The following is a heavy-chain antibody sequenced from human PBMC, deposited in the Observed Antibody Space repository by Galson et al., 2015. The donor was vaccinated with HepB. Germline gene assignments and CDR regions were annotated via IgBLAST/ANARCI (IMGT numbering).Heavy chain of an antibody. J-gene: IGHJ3*02. CDR3: ATLRALGENAFDI. V-gene: IGHV4-38-2*02. D-gene: IGHD3-16*01. CDR2: IYHSGST. CDR1: GGSISSYY. Sequence: LTCTVSGGSISSYYWGWIRQPPGKGLEWIGSIYHSGSTYYNPSLKSRVTISVDTSKNQFSLKLSSVTAADTAVYYCATLRALGENAFDIWGQGTMVTVSS.